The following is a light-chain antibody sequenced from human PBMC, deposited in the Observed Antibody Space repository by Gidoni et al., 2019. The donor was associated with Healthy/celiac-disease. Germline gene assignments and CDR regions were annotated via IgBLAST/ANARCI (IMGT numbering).Light chain of an antibody. Sequence: EIGMTQSPATLSVSPGERATLPCGASQSVSINLAWLHQKPSQAPRLLSYGASTRATGIPSMFSGSGSGTEFTLTISSLQCEVFAVYFGQLYNNWPPYTFGQGTKLKIK. J-gene: IGKJ2*01. V-gene: IGKV3-15*01. CDR2: GAS. CDR3: QLYNNWPPYT. CDR1: QSVSIN.